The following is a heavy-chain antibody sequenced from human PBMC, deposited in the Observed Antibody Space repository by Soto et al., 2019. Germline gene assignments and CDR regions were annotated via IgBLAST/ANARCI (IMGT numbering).Heavy chain of an antibody. CDR3: AGASTWHPDAFDI. Sequence: SETLSLTCAVSGGSISSGGYSWSWIRQPPGKGLEWIGYIYHSGSTYYNPSLKSRVTISVDTSKNQLSLKLSSVTAADTAVYYVAGASTWHPDAFDIWGQGTTVTGSS. CDR2: IYHSGST. CDR1: GGSISSGGYS. J-gene: IGHJ3*02. V-gene: IGHV4-30-2*01.